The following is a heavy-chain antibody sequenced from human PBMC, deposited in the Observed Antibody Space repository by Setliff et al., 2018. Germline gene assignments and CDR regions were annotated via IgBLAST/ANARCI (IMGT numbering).Heavy chain of an antibody. CDR1: GNSISSDY. Sequence: PSETLSLTCTVSGNSISSDYWSWIRQPAGKGLEWIGRIYTSENTNYNPSLKSRVTMSVDTSKKQFSLKLSSVTAADTAVYYCARGKSYYYYMDVWGKGTTVTVSS. CDR2: IYTSENT. V-gene: IGHV4-4*07. CDR3: ARGKSYYYYMDV. J-gene: IGHJ6*03.